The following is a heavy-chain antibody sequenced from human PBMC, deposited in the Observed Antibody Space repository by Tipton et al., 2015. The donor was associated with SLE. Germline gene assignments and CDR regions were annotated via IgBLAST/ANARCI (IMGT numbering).Heavy chain of an antibody. Sequence: TLSLTCIVSGGSISSDTYYWSWLRQPAGKGLEWSGHIYTSGSTNYNPPLKTRVTISVDMSKNQFSLKLTSVTAADTAVYYCAAEYYSSSWIHPIDFWGQGMLVTVSS. V-gene: IGHV4-61*09. J-gene: IGHJ4*02. D-gene: IGHD6-6*01. CDR3: AAEYYSSSWIHPIDF. CDR1: GGSISSDTYY. CDR2: IYTSGST.